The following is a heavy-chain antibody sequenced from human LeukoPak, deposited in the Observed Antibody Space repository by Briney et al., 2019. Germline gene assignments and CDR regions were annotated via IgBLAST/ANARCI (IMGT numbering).Heavy chain of an antibody. Sequence: SETLSLTCTVSGGSISSYYWSWIRQPPRKGLEWIGYIYYSGSTNYNPSLKSRVTISVDTSKNQFSLKLSSVTAADTAVYYCARARIAAAGPDAFDIWGQGIMVTVSS. V-gene: IGHV4-59*12. J-gene: IGHJ3*02. CDR2: IYYSGST. CDR1: GGSISSYY. D-gene: IGHD6-13*01. CDR3: ARARIAAAGPDAFDI.